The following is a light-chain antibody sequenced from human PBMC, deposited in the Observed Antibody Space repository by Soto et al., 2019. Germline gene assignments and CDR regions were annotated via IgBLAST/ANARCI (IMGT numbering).Light chain of an antibody. CDR3: SSYSRSTIYV. V-gene: IGLV2-14*03. CDR2: DVT. J-gene: IGLJ1*01. CDR1: SSDVGGYNH. Sequence: QSVLTQPASVSGSPGQSITISCTGTSSDVGGYNHVSWYQHYPGKAPKLIIYDVTNRPSGVSNRFSGSKSGNTASLTITSFFSEDEGDYFCSSYSRSTIYVFGTGTKVTVL.